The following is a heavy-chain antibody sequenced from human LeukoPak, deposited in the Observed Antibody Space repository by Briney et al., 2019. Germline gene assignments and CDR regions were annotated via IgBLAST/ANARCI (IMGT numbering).Heavy chain of an antibody. D-gene: IGHD3-10*02. CDR3: ARISVRTVDY. Sequence: SGPVLVKPTETLTLTCTVSGFSLSNARVGVSWIRQPPGKALEWLAHIFPNDEKSYSTSLKSRLTISKDTSKSQVVLTMTNMDPVDTATYYCARISVRTVDYWGQGTLVTVSS. V-gene: IGHV2-26*01. CDR2: IFPNDEK. J-gene: IGHJ4*02. CDR1: GFSLSNARVG.